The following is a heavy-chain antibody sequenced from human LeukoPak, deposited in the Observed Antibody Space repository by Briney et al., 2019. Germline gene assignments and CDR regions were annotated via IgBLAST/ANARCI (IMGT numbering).Heavy chain of an antibody. CDR2: INHSGST. CDR3: ARVSSGSRY. D-gene: IGHD1-26*01. V-gene: IGHV4-34*01. CDR1: GGSFGGRY. J-gene: IGHJ4*02. Sequence: SQSLSRRCAGDGGSFGGRYWSSISQPPPKGLEWIGEINHSGSTNYNPSLKSRVTISVDTSKNQFSLKLSSVTAADTAVYYCARVSSGSRYWGQGTLVTVSS.